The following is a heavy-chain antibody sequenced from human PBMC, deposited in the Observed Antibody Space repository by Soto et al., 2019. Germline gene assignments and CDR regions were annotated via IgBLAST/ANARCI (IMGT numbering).Heavy chain of an antibody. CDR1: GFTFSSYA. Sequence: GGSLRLSCAASGFTFSSYAMHWVRQAPGKGLEWVAVISYDGSNKYYADSVKGRFTISRDNSKNTLYLQMNSLRAEDTAVYYCARDLAPQYCSGGSCYGSIYYYYGMDVWGQGTTVTVSS. J-gene: IGHJ6*02. V-gene: IGHV3-30-3*01. D-gene: IGHD2-15*01. CDR3: ARDLAPQYCSGGSCYGSIYYYYGMDV. CDR2: ISYDGSNK.